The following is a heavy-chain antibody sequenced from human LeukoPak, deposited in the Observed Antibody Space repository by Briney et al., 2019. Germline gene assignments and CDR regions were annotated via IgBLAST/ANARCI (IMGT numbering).Heavy chain of an antibody. CDR3: AKESESYDSSGSTFDF. D-gene: IGHD3-22*01. CDR2: IRYDGSNK. V-gene: IGHV3-30*02. J-gene: IGHJ4*02. Sequence: PGGSLGLSCAASGFTFSSYAMHWVRQAPGKGLEWLAFIRYDGSNKYYADSVKGRFTISRVHSKNTLYLQMNSLRAEDTAVYYCAKESESYDSSGSTFDFWGQGTLVTVSS. CDR1: GFTFSSYA.